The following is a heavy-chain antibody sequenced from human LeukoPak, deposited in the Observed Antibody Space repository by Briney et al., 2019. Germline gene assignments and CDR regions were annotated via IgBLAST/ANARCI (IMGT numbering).Heavy chain of an antibody. J-gene: IGHJ5*02. CDR1: GGSISSYY. D-gene: IGHD3-10*01. V-gene: IGHV4-4*07. CDR2: IYTSGST. CDR3: ARAHPELYSAWFDP. Sequence: SETLSLTCTVSGGSISSYYWSWIRQPAGKGLEWIGRIYTSGSTSHIPSLKSRVTMSVDTSKNQFSLKLSSVTAADTAVYYCARAHPELYSAWFDPWGQGTLVTVSS.